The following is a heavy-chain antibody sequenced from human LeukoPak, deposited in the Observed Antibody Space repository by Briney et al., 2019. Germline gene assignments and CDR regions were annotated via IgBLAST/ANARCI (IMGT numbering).Heavy chain of an antibody. Sequence: GSSLRLSCAASGVTVSSNYMSWVGQAARKGLDWVSSISSSSSYIYYADSMKGQFTISTDNAKNSVYLQINSLRAEDTAVYYCARDHAPEWLWSDLGGMDGWGQGTTVTVSS. V-gene: IGHV3-21*01. J-gene: IGHJ6*01. CDR2: ISSSSSYI. CDR3: ARDHAPEWLWSDLGGMDG. D-gene: IGHD3-3*01. CDR1: GVTVSSNY.